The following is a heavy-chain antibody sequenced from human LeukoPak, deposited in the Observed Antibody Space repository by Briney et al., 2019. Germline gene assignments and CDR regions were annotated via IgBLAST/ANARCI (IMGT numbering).Heavy chain of an antibody. D-gene: IGHD3-22*01. CDR2: ISSSSSYI. V-gene: IGHV3-21*01. Sequence: GGSLRLSCAASGFTFSSYSMNWVRQAPGKGLEWVSSISSSSSYIYYADSVKGRFTISRDNAKNSLYLQMNSLRAEDTAVYYCARDHTYYYDSSGHDAFDIWGQGTMVTISS. CDR1: GFTFSSYS. CDR3: ARDHTYYYDSSGHDAFDI. J-gene: IGHJ3*02.